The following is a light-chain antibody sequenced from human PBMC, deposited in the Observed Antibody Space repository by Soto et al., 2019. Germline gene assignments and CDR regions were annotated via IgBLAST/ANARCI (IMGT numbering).Light chain of an antibody. CDR2: EVS. V-gene: IGLV2-18*02. CDR1: SSDVGSYNR. Sequence: QSALTQPPSVSGSPGQSVAISCTGTSSDVGSYNRVAWYQQPPGTAPKHMIYEVSNRPSGVTDRVSGSKSGNTASLTISGLTAEDEDDYYCSSFTSSSTYVFGTGTKLTVL. J-gene: IGLJ1*01. CDR3: SSFTSSSTYV.